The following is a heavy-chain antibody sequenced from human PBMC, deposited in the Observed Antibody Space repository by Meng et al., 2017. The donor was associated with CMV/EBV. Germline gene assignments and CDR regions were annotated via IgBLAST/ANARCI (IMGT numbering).Heavy chain of an antibody. J-gene: IGHJ4*02. V-gene: IGHV4-39*07. CDR1: GGSISSSSYY. CDR3: ARAWSRAIFGVACASFDY. CDR2: IYYSGST. D-gene: IGHD3-3*01. Sequence: SETLSLTCTVSGGSISSSSYYWGWIRQPPGKGLEWIGSIYYSGSTYYNPSLKSRVTISVDTSKNQFSLKLSSVTAADTAVYYCARAWSRAIFGVACASFDYWGQGTLVTVSS.